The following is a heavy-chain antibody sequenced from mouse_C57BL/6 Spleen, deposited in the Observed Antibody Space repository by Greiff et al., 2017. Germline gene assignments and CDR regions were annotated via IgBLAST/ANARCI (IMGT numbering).Heavy chain of an antibody. CDR3: ARRDSNYGAMDY. V-gene: IGHV2-6*03. CDR1: GFSLTSYG. Sequence: VQLQQSGPGLVAPSQSLSITCTVSGFSLTSYGVHWVRQPPGKGLEWLVVIWSDGSTTYNSAHNTRLSISKDNSKSQVFLKMNSIQTDDTAMYYCARRDSNYGAMDYWGQGTTVTVSS. CDR2: IWSDGST. J-gene: IGHJ4*01. D-gene: IGHD2-5*01.